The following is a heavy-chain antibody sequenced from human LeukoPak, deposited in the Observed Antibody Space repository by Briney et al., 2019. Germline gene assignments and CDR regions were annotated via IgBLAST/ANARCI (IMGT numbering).Heavy chain of an antibody. CDR1: GFTFSNYG. V-gene: IGHV3-30*02. J-gene: IGHJ6*03. Sequence: GGSLRLSCAASGFTFSNYGMHWVRQAPGKGLGWVSFIRYDGNNKYYADSVKGRFTISRDNSKNTFYLQMNSLSAEDTAVYYCAKNGDRGAYCSGGSCYPYYYYYMDVWGKGTTVTISS. CDR3: AKNGDRGAYCSGGSCYPYYYYYMDV. CDR2: IRYDGNNK. D-gene: IGHD2-15*01.